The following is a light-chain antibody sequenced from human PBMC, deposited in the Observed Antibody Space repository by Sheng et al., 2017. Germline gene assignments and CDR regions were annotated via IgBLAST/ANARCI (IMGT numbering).Light chain of an antibody. J-gene: IGLJ3*02. Sequence: SYELTQPPSVSVSPGQTASITCSGDKLGDKYACWYQQKPGQSPVLVIYQDTTRPSGIPERFSGSNSGNTATLTISGTQAMDEADYYCQVWDSSSDHQVFGGGTKLTVL. CDR1: KLGDKY. V-gene: IGLV3-1*01. CDR3: QVWDSSSDHQV. CDR2: QDT.